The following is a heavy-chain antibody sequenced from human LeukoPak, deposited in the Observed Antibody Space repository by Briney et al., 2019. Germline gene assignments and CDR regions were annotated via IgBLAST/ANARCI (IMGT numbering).Heavy chain of an antibody. Sequence: GASVKVSCTASGYTFTSYGISWVRQAPGQGLEWMGWISAYNGNTNYAQKLQGRVTMTTDTSTSTAYLQWSSLKASDTAMYYCARRASGYYFDYWGQGTLVTVSS. CDR3: ARRASGYYFDY. CDR1: GYTFTSYG. D-gene: IGHD3-22*01. V-gene: IGHV1-18*01. CDR2: ISAYNGNT. J-gene: IGHJ4*02.